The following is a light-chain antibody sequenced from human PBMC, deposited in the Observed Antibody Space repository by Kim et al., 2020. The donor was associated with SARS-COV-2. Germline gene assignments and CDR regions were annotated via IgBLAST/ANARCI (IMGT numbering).Light chain of an antibody. CDR1: KLGNKY. J-gene: IGLJ3*02. V-gene: IGLV3-1*01. CDR3: QAWDSSTNVV. CDR2: QDT. Sequence: VSPGPPGSITCSGHKLGNKYVSWYHQKPGQSPVLVIYQDTKRPSGIPERFSGSNSGNTATLTISGTQTMDEGDYYCQAWDSSTNVVFGGGTQLTVL.